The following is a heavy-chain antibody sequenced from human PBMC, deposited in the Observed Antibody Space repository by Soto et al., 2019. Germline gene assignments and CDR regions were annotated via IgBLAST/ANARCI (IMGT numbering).Heavy chain of an antibody. CDR3: ASRGSGSYDDY. V-gene: IGHV3-23*01. D-gene: IGHD1-26*01. CDR2: ISGSGGST. Sequence: EVRLLESGGGLVQPGGSLRLSCAASGFTFSSYAMRWVRQAPVKGLEWVSAISGSGGSTYYADSVKGRFTISRDNSRNTLYLQMNSLSAEDTDFYYCASRGSGSYDDYWGQGTLVTVSS. CDR1: GFTFSSYA. J-gene: IGHJ4*02.